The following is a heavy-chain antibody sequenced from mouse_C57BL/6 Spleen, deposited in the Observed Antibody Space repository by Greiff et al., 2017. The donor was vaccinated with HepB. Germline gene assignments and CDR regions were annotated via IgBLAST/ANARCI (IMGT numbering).Heavy chain of an antibody. J-gene: IGHJ4*01. CDR3: ARQYSNYRGDY. D-gene: IGHD2-5*01. Sequence: EVQVVESGGGLVKPGGSLKLSCAASGFTFSSYTMSWVRQTPEKRLEWVATISGGGGNTYYPDSVKGRFTISRDNAKNTLYLQMSSLRSGDTALYYCARQYSNYRGDYWGQGTSVTVSS. V-gene: IGHV5-9*01. CDR1: GFTFSSYT. CDR2: ISGGGGNT.